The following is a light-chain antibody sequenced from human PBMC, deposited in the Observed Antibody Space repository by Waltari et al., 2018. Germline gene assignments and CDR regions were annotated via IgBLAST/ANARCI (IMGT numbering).Light chain of an antibody. V-gene: IGKV3-20*01. CDR3: QKNEALPAT. CDR1: QSICKY. CDR2: ASS. J-gene: IGKJ1*01. Sequence: EIVLTKSPATLSLSPGERATLSCRASQSICKYLIWYQQKPGPAPRLLIYASSIRATGIPDRFSGSGSGTDFSLTISSLEPEDFAVYYCQKNEALPATFGQGTKVEIK.